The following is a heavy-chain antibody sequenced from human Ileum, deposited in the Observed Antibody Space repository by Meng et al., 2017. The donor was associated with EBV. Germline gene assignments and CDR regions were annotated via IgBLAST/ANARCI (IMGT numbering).Heavy chain of an antibody. CDR2: IRNKANSYAT. V-gene: IGHV3-73*02. CDR3: TRNLGYCSGGSCA. J-gene: IGHJ5*02. Sequence: EVQLVESGGGLVQPGGSLKLSWAASGFTFSGSTMPWVRQASGKGLEWVGRIRNKANSYATAYAASVKGGFTISRDDSKNTAYLQMNSLKTEDTAVYYCTRNLGYCSGGSCAWGQGTLVTVSS. D-gene: IGHD2-15*01. CDR1: GFTFSGST.